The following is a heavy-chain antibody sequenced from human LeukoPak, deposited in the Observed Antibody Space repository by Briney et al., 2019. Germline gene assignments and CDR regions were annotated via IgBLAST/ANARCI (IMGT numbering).Heavy chain of an antibody. CDR1: GGSISSGDYY. D-gene: IGHD6-13*01. V-gene: IGHV4-30-4*08. CDR3: ARHNKQQLAKPYDAFDI. CDR2: IYYSGST. J-gene: IGHJ3*02. Sequence: SETLSLTCTVSGGSISSGDYYWSWIRQPPGKGLEWIGYIYYSGSTYYNPSLKSRVTISVDTSKNQFSLKLSSVTAADTAVYYCARHNKQQLAKPYDAFDIWGQGTMVTVSS.